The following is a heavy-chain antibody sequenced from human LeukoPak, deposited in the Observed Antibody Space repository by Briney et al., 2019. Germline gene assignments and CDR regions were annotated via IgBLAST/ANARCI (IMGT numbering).Heavy chain of an antibody. CDR3: CGTRGDL. CDR2: IKSKSDDGSR. D-gene: IGHD1-14*01. J-gene: IGHJ5*02. CDR1: GFTFSKVW. V-gene: IGHV3-15*01. Sequence: PGGSLRLSCEASGFTFSKVWMSWVRQAPGKGLEWVGRIKSKSDDGSRDYAAPVRGRFTISRDNSQCTMYMQMESLRSDVPGVYYCCGTRGDLWGEGTLVTVAS.